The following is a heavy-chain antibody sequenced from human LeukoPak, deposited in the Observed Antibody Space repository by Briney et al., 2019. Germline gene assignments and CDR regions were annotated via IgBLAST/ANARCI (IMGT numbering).Heavy chain of an antibody. Sequence: PSETLSLTCTVSGGSISSHYWSWIQQPPGKGLEWIGYIYYSGSTNYNPSLKSRVTISVDTSKNQFSLKLSSVTAADTAVYYCARDYGDYAMPYYYYYMDVWGKGTTVTVSS. CDR1: GGSISSHY. CDR3: ARDYGDYAMPYYYYYMDV. CDR2: IYYSGST. D-gene: IGHD4-17*01. V-gene: IGHV4-59*11. J-gene: IGHJ6*03.